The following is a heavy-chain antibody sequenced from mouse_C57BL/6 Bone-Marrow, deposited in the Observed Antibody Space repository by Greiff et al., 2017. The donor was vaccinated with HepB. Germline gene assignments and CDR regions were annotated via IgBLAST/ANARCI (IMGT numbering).Heavy chain of an antibody. CDR1: GFTFSTSG. J-gene: IGHJ2*01. D-gene: IGHD2-14*01. Sequence: EVMLVESGGDLVRPGGSLKLSCAASGFTFSTSGMSWVRQTPDKRLEWVATINTGVTYTYYADSVRVRFTISKDSAKNTLFLLMSSLRSEDSGIYYCSRDRFDYYFDYWGQGTTLTVSS. CDR2: INTGVTYT. V-gene: IGHV5-6*02. CDR3: SRDRFDYYFDY.